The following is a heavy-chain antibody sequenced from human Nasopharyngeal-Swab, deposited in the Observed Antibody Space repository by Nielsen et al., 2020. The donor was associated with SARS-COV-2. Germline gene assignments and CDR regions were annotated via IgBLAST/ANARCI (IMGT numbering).Heavy chain of an antibody. V-gene: IGHV3-33*01. D-gene: IGHD1-1*01. CDR2: IWYDGSNK. CDR3: ARGNWNDYYYGMDV. CDR1: GFTFSRYG. Sequence: TWLASGFTFSRYGMHWVRQAPGKGLEWVAVIWYDGSNKYYADSVKGRFTISRDNSKNTLYLQMNSLRAEDTAVYYCARGNWNDYYYGMDVWGQGTTVTVSS. J-gene: IGHJ6*02.